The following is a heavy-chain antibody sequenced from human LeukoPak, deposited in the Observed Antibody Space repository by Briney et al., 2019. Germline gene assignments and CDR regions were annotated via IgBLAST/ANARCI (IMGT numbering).Heavy chain of an antibody. CDR1: GGSISSYY. V-gene: IGHV4-59*08. CDR2: IYYSGST. J-gene: IGHJ3*02. Sequence: SETLSLTCTVSGGSISSYYWSWIRQPPRKGLEWIGYIYYSGSTNYNPSLKSRVTISVDTSKNQFSLKLSSVTAADTAVYYCARRGLAVAGTNDAFDIWGQGTMVTVS. CDR3: ARRGLAVAGTNDAFDI. D-gene: IGHD6-19*01.